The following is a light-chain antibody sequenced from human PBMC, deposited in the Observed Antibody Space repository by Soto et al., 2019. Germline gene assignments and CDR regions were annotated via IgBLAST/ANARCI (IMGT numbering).Light chain of an antibody. J-gene: IGKJ1*01. CDR3: QKFNGTPWT. V-gene: IGKV1-27*01. CDR2: DAS. Sequence: DIQMTQSPSSLSASVGDRVTITCRASQGITNYLAWYQQKPGKAPKLLIYDASTLQSGVPSRFTGSGSGTDFTLTINSLQPEDVATYYCQKFNGTPWTFGQGTKVEIK. CDR1: QGITNY.